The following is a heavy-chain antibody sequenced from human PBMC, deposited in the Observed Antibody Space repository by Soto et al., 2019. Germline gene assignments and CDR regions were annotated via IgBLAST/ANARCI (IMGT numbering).Heavy chain of an antibody. J-gene: IGHJ4*02. Sequence: LRLSCAAPGFTFSDHYMEWVRQAPGKGLEWVGRTRNKVDSYTTEYAASVRGRFTISRDDSKTSLYLQMNSLKTEDTALYYCATGTVGAMDYWGQGTLVTVSS. CDR1: GFTFSDHY. V-gene: IGHV3-72*01. CDR3: ATGTVGAMDY. D-gene: IGHD1-26*01. CDR2: TRNKVDSYTT.